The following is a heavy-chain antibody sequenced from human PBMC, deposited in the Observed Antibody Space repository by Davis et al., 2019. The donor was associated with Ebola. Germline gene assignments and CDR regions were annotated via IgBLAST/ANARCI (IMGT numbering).Heavy chain of an antibody. CDR3: ATSSGWYVY. V-gene: IGHV3-7*01. CDR2: IKQDGSEK. J-gene: IGHJ4*02. Sequence: GESLKISCAASGFTFSSYWMSWVRQAPGKGLEWVANIKQDGSEKYYVDSVKGRFTISRDNAKNSLYLQMNSLRAEDTAVYYCATSSGWYVYWGQGTLVTASS. CDR1: GFTFSSYW. D-gene: IGHD6-19*01.